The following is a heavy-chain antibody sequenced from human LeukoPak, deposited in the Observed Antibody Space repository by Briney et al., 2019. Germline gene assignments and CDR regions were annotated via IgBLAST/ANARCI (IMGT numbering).Heavy chain of an antibody. CDR2: IYYSGSSGTT. CDR3: TIVTFNFDY. V-gene: IGHV4-39*02. J-gene: IGHJ4*02. D-gene: IGHD3-3*02. CDR1: GGSISSTNYY. Sequence: SETLSLTCAVSGGSISSTNYYWGWLRQPPGKGLEWIGSIYYSGSSGTTYYNPSLKSRVTISVDTSKNHFSLKLTSETAADTAVYYCTIVTFNFDYWGQGTLVTVSS.